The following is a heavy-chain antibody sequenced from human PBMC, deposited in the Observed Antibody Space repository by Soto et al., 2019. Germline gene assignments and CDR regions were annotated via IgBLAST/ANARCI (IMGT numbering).Heavy chain of an antibody. V-gene: IGHV4-39*01. D-gene: IGHD3-9*01. Sequence: SETLSLTCTVSGGSISSGGCYWGWIRQPPGEGLEWIAAIYYTGSIYHNPSLKSRVTMSIDTSKKQFSLKMSSVTAADTAVYYCARLLHDNRGYYYFDYWGRGTLVTVSS. J-gene: IGHJ4*02. CDR3: ARLLHDNRGYYYFDY. CDR1: GGSISSGGCY. CDR2: IYYTGSI.